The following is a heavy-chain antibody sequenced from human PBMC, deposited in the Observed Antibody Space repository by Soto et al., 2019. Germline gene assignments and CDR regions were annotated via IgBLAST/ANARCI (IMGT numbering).Heavy chain of an antibody. CDR2: INSDGSST. Sequence: GGSLRLSCAASGFTFSSYWMHWVRQAPGKGLVWVSRINSDGSSTSYADSVKGRFTISRDNAKNTLYLQMNSLRAEDTAVYYCARDRGRYDFWSGYLTGGPVYWGQGTLVTVSS. V-gene: IGHV3-74*01. D-gene: IGHD3-3*01. J-gene: IGHJ4*02. CDR3: ARDRGRYDFWSGYLTGGPVY. CDR1: GFTFSSYW.